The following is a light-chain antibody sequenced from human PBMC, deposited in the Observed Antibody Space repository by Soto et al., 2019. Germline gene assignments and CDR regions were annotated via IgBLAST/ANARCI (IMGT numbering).Light chain of an antibody. CDR2: GAS. V-gene: IGKV3-15*01. CDR3: QQYRNWPRT. Sequence: EIVMTQSPATLSVSPGERATLSCRASQSVINNLAWYQQRAGQAPRLLVYGASTKATDMPGRFSGRGSGTEFTLTINNLQSEDFAVYYCQQYRNWPRTFGQGTKVDIK. J-gene: IGKJ1*01. CDR1: QSVINN.